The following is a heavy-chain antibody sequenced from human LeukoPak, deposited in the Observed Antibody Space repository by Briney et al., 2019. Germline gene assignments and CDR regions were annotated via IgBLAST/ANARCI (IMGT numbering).Heavy chain of an antibody. Sequence: SETLSLTCSVSGGSLSSYYGSCIRQSPGKQLEWIGDIHDSGSTNYNPSLNSRVTIFMDTSKNQFSLRLSSVTAADTAVYYCARDRAAGGLGYNWFDPWGQGVLVTVSS. CDR1: GGSLSSYY. J-gene: IGHJ5*02. D-gene: IGHD6-19*01. CDR3: ARDRAAGGLGYNWFDP. V-gene: IGHV4-59*01. CDR2: IHDSGST.